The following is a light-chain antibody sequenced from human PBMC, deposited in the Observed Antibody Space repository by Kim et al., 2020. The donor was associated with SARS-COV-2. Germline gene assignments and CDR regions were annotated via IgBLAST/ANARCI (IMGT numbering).Light chain of an antibody. Sequence: EIVLTQSPGTLSLSPGERATLSCRASQSISNTFLVWYQQRPGQATRLLIYAASTRATGIPDRFSGSGSGTDFTLTISRLEPEDFAVYYCQQYYDSPGTFGQGTKVDIK. CDR3: QQYYDSPGT. J-gene: IGKJ1*01. CDR1: QSISNTF. V-gene: IGKV3-20*01. CDR2: AAS.